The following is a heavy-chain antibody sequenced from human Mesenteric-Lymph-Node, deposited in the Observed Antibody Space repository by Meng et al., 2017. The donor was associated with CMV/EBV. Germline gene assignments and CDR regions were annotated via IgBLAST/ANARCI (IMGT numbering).Heavy chain of an antibody. CDR3: ASSRAGTTRFDY. CDR2: MNPNSGNT. J-gene: IGHJ4*02. D-gene: IGHD1-7*01. V-gene: IGHV1-8*01. CDR1: GYTFTSYD. Sequence: ASVKVSCKASGYTFTSYDINWVRQATGQGLEWMGWMNPNSGNTGYAQKFQGRVTMTRNTSISTAYMELRSLRSDDTAVYYCASSRAGTTRFDYWGQGTLVTVSS.